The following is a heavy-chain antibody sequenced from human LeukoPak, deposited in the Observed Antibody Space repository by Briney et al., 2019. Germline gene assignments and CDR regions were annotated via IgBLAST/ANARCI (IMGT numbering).Heavy chain of an antibody. V-gene: IGHV5-51*01. CDR1: GXIFTNYC. D-gene: IGHD5-12*01. J-gene: IGHJ4*02. CDR3: ARRQYSGYDFDY. Sequence: GESLKISFKGSGXIFTNYCIGWVRQMPGKGVEWMGIIYPRDSDTRYSPSFQGQVTVSADKSISTAYLQWSNLEASDTAMYYCARRQYSGYDFDYWGQGTLVTVSS. CDR2: IYPRDSDT.